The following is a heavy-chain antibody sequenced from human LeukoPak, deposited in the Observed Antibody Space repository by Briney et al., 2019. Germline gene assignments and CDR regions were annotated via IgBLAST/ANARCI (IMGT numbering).Heavy chain of an antibody. CDR3: ARESSSSRYFMDV. Sequence: PSETLSLTCSVSGGSIRTSTSYSGWLRQPPGKGLEWIGSIHYSRSTYKNPSLNSRITISMDTSGSQFSLKVTPLTAADSAVYFCARESSSSRYFMDVWGRGTTVTVSS. V-gene: IGHV4-39*07. J-gene: IGHJ6*03. CDR2: IHYSRST. CDR1: GGSIRTSTSY. D-gene: IGHD6-6*01.